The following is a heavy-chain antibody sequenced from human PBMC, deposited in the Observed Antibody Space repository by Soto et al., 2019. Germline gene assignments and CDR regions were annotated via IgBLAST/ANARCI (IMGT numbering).Heavy chain of an antibody. Sequence: GGSLRLSCAASGFTFSSYGMHWVRQAPGKGLEWVAVISYDGSNKYYADSVKGRFTISRDNSKNTLYLQMNSLRAEDTAVYYCAKVLYSSSSSPTYYYYGMDVWGQGTTVTVSS. CDR2: ISYDGSNK. CDR1: GFTFSSYG. D-gene: IGHD6-6*01. CDR3: AKVLYSSSSSPTYYYYGMDV. V-gene: IGHV3-30*18. J-gene: IGHJ6*02.